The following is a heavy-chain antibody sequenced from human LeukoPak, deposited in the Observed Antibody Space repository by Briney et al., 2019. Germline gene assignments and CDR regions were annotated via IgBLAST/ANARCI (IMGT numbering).Heavy chain of an antibody. J-gene: IGHJ6*02. CDR2: IIPIFGTA. V-gene: IGHV1-69*13. Sequence: SVKVSCKASGGTFSSYAISWVRQAPGQGLEWMGGIIPIFGTANYAQKFQGRVTITADESTSTAYMELSSLRSEDMAVYYCAGGGPGGRDYYYGMDVWGQGTTVTVSS. D-gene: IGHD3-16*01. CDR3: AGGGPGGRDYYYGMDV. CDR1: GGTFSSYA.